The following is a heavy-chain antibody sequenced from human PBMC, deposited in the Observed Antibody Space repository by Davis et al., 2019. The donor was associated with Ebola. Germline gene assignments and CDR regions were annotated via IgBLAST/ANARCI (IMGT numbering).Heavy chain of an antibody. Sequence: ASVKVSCKASGYTFTSYAMHWVXXXXXXXLEWMGWISAGNGNTKYSQKFQGRVTITRDTSASTAYMELSSLRSEDTAVYYCARGMSSRLDYYGMDVWGQGTTVTVSS. CDR3: ARGMSSRLDYYGMDV. CDR2: ISAGNGNT. V-gene: IGHV1-3*01. D-gene: IGHD3-16*01. CDR1: GYTFTSYA. J-gene: IGHJ6*02.